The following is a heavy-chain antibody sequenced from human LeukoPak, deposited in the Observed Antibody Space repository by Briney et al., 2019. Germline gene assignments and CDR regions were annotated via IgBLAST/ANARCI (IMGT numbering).Heavy chain of an antibody. V-gene: IGHV4-34*01. J-gene: IGHJ5*02. D-gene: IGHD2-2*01. CDR1: GWSFNDYY. CDR2: INARGDT. CDR3: ARGQVPAARGHNWFDP. Sequence: PSETLSLTCAVYGWSFNDYYWNWIRQPPGKGLEWIGEINARGDTSYNPSLKSRVTISVDTSKKQFSLRLTSMIAADTALYYCARGQVPAARGHNWFDPWGHGTLVTVSS.